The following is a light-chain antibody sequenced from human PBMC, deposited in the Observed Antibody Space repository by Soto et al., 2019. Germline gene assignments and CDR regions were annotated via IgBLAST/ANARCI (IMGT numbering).Light chain of an antibody. J-gene: IGKJ2*01. Sequence: EIVMTQSPATLSVSPGERVTLSCRASESLSTYLAWYQQKPGQAPRLLIYGASTNATGIPARFSGSGSATDFTLTISSLQSEDFAVYYCQSYNDLPFTFGQGTKLEI. CDR3: QSYNDLPFT. CDR1: ESLSTY. CDR2: GAS. V-gene: IGKV3-15*01.